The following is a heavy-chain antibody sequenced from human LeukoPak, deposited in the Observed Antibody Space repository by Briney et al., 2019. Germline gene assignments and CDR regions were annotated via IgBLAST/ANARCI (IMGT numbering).Heavy chain of an antibody. Sequence: ASVKVSCKASGYTFTSYDINWVRQATGQGLEWMGWMNPNSGNTGYAQKFQGRVTMTRNTSISTAYMELSSLRSEDTAVYYCARDVRAVAGPNIYFDYWGQGTLVTVSS. CDR3: ARDVRAVAGPNIYFDY. CDR2: MNPNSGNT. V-gene: IGHV1-8*01. CDR1: GYTFTSYD. D-gene: IGHD6-19*01. J-gene: IGHJ4*02.